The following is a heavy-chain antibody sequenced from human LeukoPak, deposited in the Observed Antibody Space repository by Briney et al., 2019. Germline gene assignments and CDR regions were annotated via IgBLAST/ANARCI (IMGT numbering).Heavy chain of an antibody. Sequence: PGRSLGLSCAASGFTFNNYGMHWVRQAPGKGLEWVALIWYDGTNKYYGDSVKGRFTISRDNSKNTLYLQMNSLRAEDTAVYYCATGRFGELSVATFDIWGQGTMVTVSS. CDR1: GFTFNNYG. V-gene: IGHV3-33*01. D-gene: IGHD3-10*01. J-gene: IGHJ3*02. CDR3: ATGRFGELSVATFDI. CDR2: IWYDGTNK.